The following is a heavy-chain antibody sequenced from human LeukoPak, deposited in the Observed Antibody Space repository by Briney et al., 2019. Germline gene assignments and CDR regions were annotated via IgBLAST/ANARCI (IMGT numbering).Heavy chain of an antibody. CDR3: ATLLWFGELLEWFDP. CDR2: FDPEDGET. CDR1: GYTLTELS. D-gene: IGHD3-10*01. V-gene: IGHV1-24*01. Sequence: ASVKVSCKVSGYTLTELSMHWVRQAPGKGLEWMGGFDPEDGETIYAQKFQGRVTMTEDTSTDTAYMELSSPRSEDTAVYYCATLLWFGELLEWFDPWGQGTPVTVSS. J-gene: IGHJ5*02.